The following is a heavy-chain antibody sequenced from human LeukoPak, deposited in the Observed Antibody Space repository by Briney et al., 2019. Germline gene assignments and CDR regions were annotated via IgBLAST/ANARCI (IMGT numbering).Heavy chain of an antibody. J-gene: IGHJ4*02. Sequence: PGGCLRLSCSAPGLSFSVYEMGSGRQAPGGRLEWIADISGSDTSTYYAYSVKGRFTSSRDNAKNSLYLQMNRLRVEDTAVCYCTTLTVASNFDYWGKGTLVTVS. CDR1: GLSFSVYE. D-gene: IGHD6-19*01. CDR3: TTLTVASNFDY. CDR2: ISGSDTST. V-gene: IGHV3-48*03.